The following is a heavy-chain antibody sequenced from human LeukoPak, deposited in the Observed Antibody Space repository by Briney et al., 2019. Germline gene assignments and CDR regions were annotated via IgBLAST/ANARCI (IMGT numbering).Heavy chain of an antibody. CDR3: ARHVIGSSGRPHYYYGMDV. J-gene: IGHJ6*02. V-gene: IGHV4-4*07. D-gene: IGHD5-12*01. CDR2: IYTSGST. Sequence: SETLSLTCTVSGGSISSYYWSWIRQPAGKGLEWIGRIYTSGSTNYNPSLKSRVTMSVDTSKNQFSLKLSSVTAADTAVYYCARHVIGSSGRPHYYYGMDVWGQGTTVTVSS. CDR1: GGSISSYY.